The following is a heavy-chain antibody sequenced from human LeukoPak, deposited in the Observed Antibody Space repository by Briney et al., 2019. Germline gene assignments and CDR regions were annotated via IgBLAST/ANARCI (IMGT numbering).Heavy chain of an antibody. CDR1: GFNFDDYG. V-gene: IGHV3-20*04. CDR2: INWNGDSI. Sequence: PGGSLRLSCAASGFNFDDYGMSWVRQVPGKGLEWVSGINWNGDSIGYVDSVKGRFTISRDNAKNSLYLQMNSLRAEDTAVYYCAKKVGSYGSSPFDYWGQGTLVTVSS. CDR3: AKKVGSYGSSPFDY. J-gene: IGHJ4*02. D-gene: IGHD5-18*01.